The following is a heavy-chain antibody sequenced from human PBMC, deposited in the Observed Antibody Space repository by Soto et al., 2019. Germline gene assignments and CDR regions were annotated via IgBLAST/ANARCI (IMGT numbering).Heavy chain of an antibody. V-gene: IGHV3-30*04. D-gene: IGHD6-19*01. CDR2: ISKDGMNK. Sequence: QVRLVESGGGVVQPGRSLRLSCTASGFSFSSYAMYWFRQPPGKGLEWVAVISKDGMNKNYADSVKGRVTVSRDNANYSLDLPPNSLRGEDTAMYYCARDMYSSDYFVKWFEPWGQGTLVTVSS. J-gene: IGHJ5*02. CDR3: ARDMYSSDYFVKWFEP. CDR1: GFSFSSYA.